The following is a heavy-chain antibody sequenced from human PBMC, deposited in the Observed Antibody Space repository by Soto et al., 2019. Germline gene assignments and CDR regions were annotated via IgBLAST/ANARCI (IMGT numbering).Heavy chain of an antibody. J-gene: IGHJ4*02. CDR2: ISAYNGNT. CDR3: ARGDCSSTSCRSPDFDY. D-gene: IGHD2-2*01. V-gene: IGHV1-18*01. Sequence: ASVKVSCKASGYTFTSYGISWVRQAPGQGLEWMGWISAYNGNTNYAQKLQGRVTMTTDTSTSTAYMELRSLRSDDTAVYYCARGDCSSTSCRSPDFDYWGQGTLVTVSS. CDR1: GYTFTSYG.